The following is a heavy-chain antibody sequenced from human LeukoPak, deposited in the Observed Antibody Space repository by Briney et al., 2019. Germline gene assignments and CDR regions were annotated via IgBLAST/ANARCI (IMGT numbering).Heavy chain of an antibody. CDR2: IWFDGSNK. J-gene: IGHJ4*02. D-gene: IGHD5-24*01. Sequence: GGSLRLSCAASGFTFSTYGMHWVRQAPGKGLEWVAVIWFDGSNKYYAASVKGRFTISRDNSKNTLRLQMNSLRAEDTAVYYCASSLTPGDGYNSRPFDYWGQGTLVTVSS. CDR1: GFTFSTYG. CDR3: ASSLTPGDGYNSRPFDY. V-gene: IGHV3-33*01.